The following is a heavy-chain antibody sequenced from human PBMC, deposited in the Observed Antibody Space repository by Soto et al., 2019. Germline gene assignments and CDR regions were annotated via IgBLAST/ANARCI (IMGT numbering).Heavy chain of an antibody. D-gene: IGHD2-15*01. CDR1: GFTFDDYA. CDR3: ACGSCYSCLDY. Sequence: GGSLRLSCAASGFTFDDYAMHWVRQAPGKGLEWVSLISWDGGSTYYADSVKGRFTISRDNSKNSLYLQMNSLRAEDTALYYCACGSCYSCLDYWGQGTLVTVSS. CDR2: ISWDGGST. J-gene: IGHJ4*02. V-gene: IGHV3-43D*03.